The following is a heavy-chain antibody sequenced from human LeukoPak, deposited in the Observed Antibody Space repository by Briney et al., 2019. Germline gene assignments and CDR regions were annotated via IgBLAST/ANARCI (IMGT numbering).Heavy chain of an antibody. V-gene: IGHV3-23*01. CDR1: GFMFSSYA. D-gene: IGHD1-26*01. CDR3: AKTFGGSYHFDY. Sequence: GGSLRLSCAASGFMFSSYAMSWVRQVPGKGLEWVSAISGSGGSTYYADSVKGRFTISRDNSKNTLYLQMNSLRAEDTAVYYCAKTFGGSYHFDYWGQGTLVTVSS. CDR2: ISGSGGST. J-gene: IGHJ4*02.